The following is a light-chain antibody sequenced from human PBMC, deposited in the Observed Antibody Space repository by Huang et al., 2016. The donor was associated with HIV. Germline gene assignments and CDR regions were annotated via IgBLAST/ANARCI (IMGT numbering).Light chain of an antibody. J-gene: IGKJ1*01. V-gene: IGKV3-20*01. CDR1: QGVAGDY. CDR3: QQYSTLART. CDR2: GAS. Sequence: EIVLTQSPGTLSLSPGVRATLSCRASQGVAGDYLAWYQQKPGQAPRRLIYGASGRASGIPDRFSGSGSGTDFTLSISRLEPEDFAVYYCQQYSTLARTFGQGTKV.